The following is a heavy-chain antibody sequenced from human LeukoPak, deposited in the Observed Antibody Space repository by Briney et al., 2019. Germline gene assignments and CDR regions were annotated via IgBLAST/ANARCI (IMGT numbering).Heavy chain of an antibody. CDR2: VNLQGST. CDR1: GGSISNTNW. J-gene: IGHJ4*02. V-gene: IGHV4-4*02. CDR3: AREGGPYRPLDY. Sequence: SETLSLTCGVSGGSISNTNWWTWFRQPPGKGLEWIGEVNLQGSTNCNPSLKSRVAISVDKSENHISLKLTSVTAADTAVYYCAREGGPYRPLDYSGQGTLVTVAS.